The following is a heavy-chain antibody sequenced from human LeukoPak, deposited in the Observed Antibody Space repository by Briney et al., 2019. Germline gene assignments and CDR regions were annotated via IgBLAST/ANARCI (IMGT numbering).Heavy chain of an antibody. CDR3: ARPSALAPWAFDV. CDR1: GFNFEGST. V-gene: IGHV3-73*01. Sequence: RGGSLNLSCAASGFNFEGSTMHWVRQASGSGLEWVGRIRNKTNNYATSFGVSVEGRFTISRDVSRNTTSLHLNSLKTEDTAVYFCARPSALAPWAFDVWGEGTLVVVSS. D-gene: IGHD3-16*01. CDR2: IRNKTNNYAT. J-gene: IGHJ3*01.